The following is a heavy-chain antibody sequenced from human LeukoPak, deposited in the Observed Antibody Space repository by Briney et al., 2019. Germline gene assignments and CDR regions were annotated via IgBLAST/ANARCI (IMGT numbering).Heavy chain of an antibody. CDR3: AKGGYSDFKVVY. CDR1: GFTVSSNY. Sequence: GGSLRLSCAASGFTVSSNYMTWVRQAPGKGLEWVSAISAGSSSIFYADSVKGRFTISRDNSKNTLYLQMNSLRAEDTAVYYCAKGGYSDFKVVYWGQGTLVTVSS. V-gene: IGHV3-23*01. J-gene: IGHJ4*02. CDR2: ISAGSSSI. D-gene: IGHD4-11*01.